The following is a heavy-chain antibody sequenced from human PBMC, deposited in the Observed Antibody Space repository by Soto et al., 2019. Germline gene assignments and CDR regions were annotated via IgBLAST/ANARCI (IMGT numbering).Heavy chain of an antibody. CDR2: ISGSGGST. D-gene: IGHD6-6*01. CDR3: AKEMQLRLYNWFDP. CDR1: GFTFSSYA. J-gene: IGHJ5*02. V-gene: IGHV3-23*01. Sequence: PXASLRLSCAASGFTFSSYAMSGVRQAPGKGLEWVSAISGSGGSTYYADSVKGRFTISRDNSKNTLYLQMNSLRAEDTAVYYCAKEMQLRLYNWFDPWGQGTLVTVSS.